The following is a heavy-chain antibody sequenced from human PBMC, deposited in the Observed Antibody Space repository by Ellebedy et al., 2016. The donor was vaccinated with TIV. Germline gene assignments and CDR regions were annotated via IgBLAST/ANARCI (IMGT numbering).Heavy chain of an antibody. CDR2: MNQDGSEK. J-gene: IGHJ3*02. Sequence: GGSLRLXCAASGSTFSAYWMTWVRQAPGKGLEWVANMNQDGSEKYYVDSVKGRFTISRDNAKNSLSLQMNSLRAGDTAVYYCVRGPSESSPPIWGQGTMVTVSS. V-gene: IGHV3-7*01. CDR3: VRGPSESSPPI. D-gene: IGHD1-26*01. CDR1: GSTFSAYW.